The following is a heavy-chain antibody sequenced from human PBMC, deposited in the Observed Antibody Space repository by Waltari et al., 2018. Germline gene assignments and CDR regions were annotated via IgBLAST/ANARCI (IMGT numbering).Heavy chain of an antibody. D-gene: IGHD6-13*01. CDR2: IYYSGST. CDR1: GGSFSGYY. Sequence: QVQLQLWGAGLLKPSETLSLTCAVYGGSFSGYYWSWIRQPPGKGLEWIGYIYYSGSTNYNPSRKSRVTISVDTSKNQFSLKLSSVTAADTAVYYCARGLSRQQPVDYWGQGTLVTVSS. V-gene: IGHV4-34*11. CDR3: ARGLSRQQPVDY. J-gene: IGHJ4*02.